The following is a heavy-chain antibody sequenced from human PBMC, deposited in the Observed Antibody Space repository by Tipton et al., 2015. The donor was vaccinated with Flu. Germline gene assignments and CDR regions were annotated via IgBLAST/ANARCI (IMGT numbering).Heavy chain of an antibody. Sequence: SLRLSCAASGFTFSTYDISWVRQAPGKGLEWGSAISGSGDYTYYADFVKGRFTISRDNFNSMVYLQMNSLRDEDTAVYYCAKWRQGDGSQSGRGAFDIWGQGTMVTVSS. J-gene: IGHJ3*02. CDR2: ISGSGDYT. V-gene: IGHV3-23*01. CDR1: GFTFSTYD. D-gene: IGHD3-10*01. CDR3: AKWRQGDGSQSGRGAFDI.